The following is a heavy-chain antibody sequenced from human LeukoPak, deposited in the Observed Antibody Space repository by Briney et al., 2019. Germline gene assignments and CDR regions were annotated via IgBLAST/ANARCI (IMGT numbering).Heavy chain of an antibody. V-gene: IGHV3-7*01. CDR3: VRDFKATNTFDP. CDR2: IKADATEI. Sequence: GGSLRLSCAASGFTFGTHRMNWVRQAPGKGLEWVATIKADATEIHYLDSVRGRFTISRDNAKNSLYLQMNSLSAEDTAVYYCVRDFKATNTFDPWGQGTLVTVSS. CDR1: GFTFGTHR. J-gene: IGHJ5*02.